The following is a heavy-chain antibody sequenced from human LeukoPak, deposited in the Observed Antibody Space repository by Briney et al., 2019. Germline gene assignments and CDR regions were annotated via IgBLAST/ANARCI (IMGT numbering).Heavy chain of an antibody. Sequence: GGSLRLSRTASGFTFSDYWMTWVRQAPGKGPEWVAYIKQDGSQRYYVDSVRGRFTISRDNAKNSLFLQMNGLRAEDTAVYYCARRGGSSSRRSPIDYWGQGTLVTVSS. V-gene: IGHV3-7*01. CDR3: ARRGGSSSRRSPIDY. CDR1: GFTFSDYW. CDR2: IKQDGSQR. D-gene: IGHD6-6*01. J-gene: IGHJ4*02.